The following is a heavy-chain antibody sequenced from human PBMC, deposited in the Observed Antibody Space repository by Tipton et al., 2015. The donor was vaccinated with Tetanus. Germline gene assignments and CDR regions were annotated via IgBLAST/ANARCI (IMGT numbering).Heavy chain of an antibody. J-gene: IGHJ6*02. Sequence: TLSLTCAVSGGSISSDYWSWIRQPAGKGLEWIGRIYTRGSTNYNPSLKSRVTMSVDTSKNQISLKLSSVTAADTAIYYCARDGQPGYYYGMDVWGQGTTVTVSS. V-gene: IGHV4-4*07. CDR2: IYTRGST. D-gene: IGHD1-14*01. CDR3: ARDGQPGYYYGMDV. CDR1: GGSISSDY.